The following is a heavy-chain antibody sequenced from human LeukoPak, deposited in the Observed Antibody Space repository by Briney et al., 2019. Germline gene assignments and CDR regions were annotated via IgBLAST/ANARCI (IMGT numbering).Heavy chain of an antibody. D-gene: IGHD3-3*01. CDR2: ISYDGSNK. CDR3: ASLGGYYDFWSGYSNFDY. J-gene: IGHJ4*02. V-gene: IGHV3-30-3*01. Sequence: QSGGSLRLSCAASGFTFSSYAMHWVRQAPGKGLEWVAVISYDGSNKYYADSVKGRFTISRDNSKNTLYLQMNSLRAEDTAVYYCASLGGYYDFWSGYSNFDYWGQGTLVTVSS. CDR1: GFTFSSYA.